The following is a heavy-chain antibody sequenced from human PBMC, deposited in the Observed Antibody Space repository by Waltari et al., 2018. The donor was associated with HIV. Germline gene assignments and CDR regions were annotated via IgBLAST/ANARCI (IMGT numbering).Heavy chain of an antibody. Sequence: EVQLVESGGGLVKPGGSLRLSCAASGFTFSSYSMKWVRQAPGKGLEWVSSISSSSSYIYYADSVKGRFTISRDNAKNSLYLQMNSLRAEDTAVYYCARGFGHYCQMDVWGQGTTVTVSS. CDR1: GFTFSSYS. V-gene: IGHV3-21*01. CDR2: ISSSSSYI. CDR3: ARGFGHYCQMDV. J-gene: IGHJ6*02. D-gene: IGHD2-15*01.